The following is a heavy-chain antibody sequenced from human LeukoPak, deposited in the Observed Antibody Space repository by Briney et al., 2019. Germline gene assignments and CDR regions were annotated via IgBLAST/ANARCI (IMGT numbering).Heavy chain of an antibody. CDR3: ARDKKIFGYSGYNHVFDY. CDR2: IYSGGST. Sequence: GGSLRLSCAASGFTFSSYEMNWVRQAPGKGLEWVSVIYSGGSTYYADSVEGRFTVSRDNSKNSLYLQMNSLRAEDSAVYYCARDKKIFGYSGYNHVFDYWGQGTLVTVSS. CDR1: GFTFSSYE. J-gene: IGHJ4*02. V-gene: IGHV3-66*01. D-gene: IGHD5-12*01.